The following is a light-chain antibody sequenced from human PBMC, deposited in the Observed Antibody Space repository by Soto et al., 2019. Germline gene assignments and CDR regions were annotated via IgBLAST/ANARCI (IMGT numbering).Light chain of an antibody. CDR3: QRSENYT. V-gene: IGKV1-5*03. CDR2: KAS. J-gene: IGKJ2*01. CDR1: QNIGTW. Sequence: DTQLTQSPSTLSASVGDRVTVTCRTSQNIGTWLAWYKQKPGKAPERLIFKASILENGVPSRFSGSGSGTEFTSTISSQQPDDFSTYSCQRSENYTFGQGTKVEI.